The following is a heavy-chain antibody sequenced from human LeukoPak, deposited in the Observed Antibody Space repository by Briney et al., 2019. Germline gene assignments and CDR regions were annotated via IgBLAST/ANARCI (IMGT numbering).Heavy chain of an antibody. J-gene: IGHJ6*03. CDR1: GYTFTSYY. CDR3: ARVATGHYYYMDV. Sequence: ASVKVSCKASGYTFTSYYMHWVRQPPGQGLGWMGIINPSGGSTSYAQKFQGRVTMTRDTSTSTVYMERSSLCTKDTAVYYCARVATGHYYYMDVWGKGTTVTVSS. V-gene: IGHV1-46*01. CDR2: INPSGGST.